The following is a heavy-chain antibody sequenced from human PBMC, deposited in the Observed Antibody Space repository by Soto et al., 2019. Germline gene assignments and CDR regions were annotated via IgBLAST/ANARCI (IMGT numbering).Heavy chain of an antibody. V-gene: IGHV3-15*01. Sequence: GGSLRLSCAASGFSFSNAWMSWVRQAPGKGLEWVGRIKSKTDGGTTDYAAPVKGRFTISRDDSKNTLYLQMNSLNTEDTAVYYCTTSTGSGWYAFDYWGQGTLVTVSS. CDR1: GFSFSNAW. J-gene: IGHJ4*02. D-gene: IGHD6-19*01. CDR2: IKSKTDGGTT. CDR3: TTSTGSGWYAFDY.